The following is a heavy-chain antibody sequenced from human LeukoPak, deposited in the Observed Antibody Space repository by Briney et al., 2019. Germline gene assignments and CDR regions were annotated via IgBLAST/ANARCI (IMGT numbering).Heavy chain of an antibody. CDR1: GYTFTSYG. V-gene: IGHV1-18*01. Sequence: ASVKVSCKASGYTFTSYGISWVRQAPGQGLEWMGWISAYNGNTNYAQKLQGRVTMTTDTSTSTAYMELRSLRSDDTAVYYCAGDAYSSSWYYYYGMDVWGQGTTVTVSS. J-gene: IGHJ6*02. CDR3: AGDAYSSSWYYYYGMDV. D-gene: IGHD6-13*01. CDR2: ISAYNGNT.